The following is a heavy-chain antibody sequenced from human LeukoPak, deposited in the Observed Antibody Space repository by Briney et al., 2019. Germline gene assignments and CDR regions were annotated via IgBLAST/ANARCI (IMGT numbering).Heavy chain of an antibody. CDR1: GGSFSTDY. V-gene: IGHV4-34*01. CDR3: ARGSRFDTGHTGDYIGGGSYFDV. CDR2: INHGRRT. J-gene: IGHJ3*01. D-gene: IGHD4-17*01. Sequence: SETLSLTCAVYGGSFSTDYWAWIRQPPGKGLEWIGEINHGRRTNYRPSLESRVTIIADTSKNQLFLKLLSVTVADTAVYYCARGSRFDTGHTGDYIGGGSYFDVWGQGTMVAVSS.